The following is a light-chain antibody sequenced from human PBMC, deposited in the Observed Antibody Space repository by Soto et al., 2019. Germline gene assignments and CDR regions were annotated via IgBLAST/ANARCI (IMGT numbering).Light chain of an antibody. CDR2: KND. Sequence: QSVLTQPPSASGTPGQGVTISCSGSSSNIGSNFVAWYQQYPGTAPKLLIYKNDQRPSGVPDRFASSKSGTSASLAISGLRSEEEADYYCATWDDSLRGVVFGGGTQLTVL. CDR3: ATWDDSLRGVV. CDR1: SSNIGSNF. V-gene: IGLV1-47*01. J-gene: IGLJ3*02.